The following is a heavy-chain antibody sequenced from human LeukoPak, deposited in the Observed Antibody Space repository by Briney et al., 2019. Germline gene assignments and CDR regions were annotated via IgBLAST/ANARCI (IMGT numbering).Heavy chain of an antibody. J-gene: IGHJ6*03. CDR1: GFTISY. D-gene: IGHD3-16*02. CDR3: ARVNRITGIVYYYMDV. V-gene: IGHV3-53*01. CDR2: IYGDGTT. Sequence: GGSLRLSCAASGFTISYKSWIRLPPGKGLEWVSVIYGDGTTHYADSVKGRFTISRHSSKNTLYLQMTSLRDEDTAVFYCARVNRITGIVYYYMDVWGKGTTVTVSS.